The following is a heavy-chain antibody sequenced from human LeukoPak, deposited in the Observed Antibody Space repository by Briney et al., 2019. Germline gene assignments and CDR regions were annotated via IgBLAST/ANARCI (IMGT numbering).Heavy chain of an antibody. CDR3: ARWRHITGDIHDAFDI. CDR2: TYYRSKWYN. V-gene: IGHV6-1*01. CDR1: GDSVSSNSAA. D-gene: IGHD7-27*01. Sequence: RSQTLSLTCAISGDSVSSNSAAWTWIRQSPSRGLEWLGRTYYRSKWYNDYAVSVKSRITINPDTSKSQFSLQLNSVTPEDTAVYYCARWRHITGDIHDAFDIWGQGTMVTVSS. J-gene: IGHJ3*02.